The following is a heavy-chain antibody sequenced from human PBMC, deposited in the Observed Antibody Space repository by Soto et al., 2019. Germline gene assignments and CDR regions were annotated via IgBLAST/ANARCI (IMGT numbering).Heavy chain of an antibody. D-gene: IGHD3-10*01. CDR2: ISHSGDT. CDR3: ARADYYFASGTFGY. Sequence: QVQLQESGPGLVKPSGTLSLTCAVSGGSISSSNWWSWFRQSPGMGLEWIGEISHSGDTNCNPSLRSRVTISVDKSKNLLSLNLTSVTAADTAVYYCARADYYFASGTFGYWGQGTLVTVSS. V-gene: IGHV4-4*02. CDR1: GGSISSSNW. J-gene: IGHJ4*02.